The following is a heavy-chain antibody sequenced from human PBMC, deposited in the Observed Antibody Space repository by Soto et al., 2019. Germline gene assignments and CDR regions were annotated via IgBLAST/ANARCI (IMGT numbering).Heavy chain of an antibody. J-gene: IGHJ6*02. V-gene: IGHV5-51*01. D-gene: IGHD2-2*01. CDR2: IYPGDSDT. CDR1: GYSFTSYW. CDR3: ARNPFVVLPASKYYYYGMDV. Sequence: PGESLKISCKGSGYSFTSYWIGWVRQMPGKGLEWMGIIYPGDSDTRYSPSFQGQVTISADKSITTAYLQWSSLKASDTAMYYCARNPFVVLPASKYYYYGMDVWGQGTTVTVSS.